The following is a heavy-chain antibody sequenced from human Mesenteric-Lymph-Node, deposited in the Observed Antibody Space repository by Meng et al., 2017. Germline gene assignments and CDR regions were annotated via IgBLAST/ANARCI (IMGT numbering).Heavy chain of an antibody. CDR2: INHSGST. D-gene: IGHD2-15*01. CDR3: ARYPREEYCSGGSCYFRPNFDY. V-gene: IGHV4-34*01. Sequence: QVQRQEWGAGLLKPSETLSLTCAVYGGSFSGYYWSWIRQPPGKGLEWIGEINHSGSTNYNPSLKSRVTISVDTSKNQFSLKLSSVTAADTAVYYCARYPREEYCSGGSCYFRPNFDYWGQGTLVTVSS. CDR1: GGSFSGYY. J-gene: IGHJ4*02.